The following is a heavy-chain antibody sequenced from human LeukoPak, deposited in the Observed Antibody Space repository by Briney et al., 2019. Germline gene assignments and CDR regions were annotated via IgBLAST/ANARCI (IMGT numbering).Heavy chain of an antibody. J-gene: IGHJ4*02. CDR1: GFIFSYYG. V-gene: IGHV3-33*01. CDR3: ARHNHDWGWDF. CDR2: IWPDGTIQ. Sequence: AGGSLRFSCAASGFIFSYYGMHWVRQAPGKGLEWLAVIWPDGTIQYYADPVKGRFTISRDNSKNTLYLQLTGLRADDSAVYYCARHNHDWGWDFWGQGAQVTVSS. D-gene: IGHD2-8*02.